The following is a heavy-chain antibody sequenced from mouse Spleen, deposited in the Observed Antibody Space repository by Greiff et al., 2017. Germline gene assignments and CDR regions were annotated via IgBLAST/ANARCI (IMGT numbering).Heavy chain of an antibody. D-gene: IGHD1-1*01. J-gene: IGHJ3*01. CDR2: ISSGGSYT. CDR3: ARRGYGSSYDFAY. CDR1: GFTFSSYA. Sequence: EVKLMESGGGLVKPGGSLKLSCAASGFTFSSYAMSWVRQTPEERLEWVATISSGGSYTYYPDSVKGRFTISRDNAKNTLYLQMSSLRSEDTAMYYCARRGYGSSYDFAYWGQGTLVTVSA. V-gene: IGHV5-9-1*01.